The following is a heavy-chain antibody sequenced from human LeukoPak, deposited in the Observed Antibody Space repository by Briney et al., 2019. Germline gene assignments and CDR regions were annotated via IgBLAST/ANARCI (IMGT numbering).Heavy chain of an antibody. CDR2: INGSGGST. CDR3: ASRDGGKDY. V-gene: IGHV3-23*01. D-gene: IGHD4-23*01. J-gene: IGHJ4*02. CDR1: GFTFSSYA. Sequence: GGSLRLSCAASGFTFSSYAMSWVRQAPGKGLEWVSAINGSGGSTYYADSVKGRFTIFRDNSKNTLYLQMNSLRAEDMAVYYCASRDGGKDYWGQGTLVTVSS.